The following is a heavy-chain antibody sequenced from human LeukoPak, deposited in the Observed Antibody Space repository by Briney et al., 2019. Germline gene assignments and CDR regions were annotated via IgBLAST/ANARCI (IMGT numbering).Heavy chain of an antibody. J-gene: IGHJ4*02. CDR1: GGSISSFC. CDR3: ARRGLSSSWDY. D-gene: IGHD6-13*01. CDR2: ICYVGNT. V-gene: IGHV4-59*08. Sequence: PSETLSLTCTVSGGSISSFCWSWIRQPPGKGLEWIGYICYVGNTNYNPSLKSRATISVDTSKNQFSLKLRSVTAADTAVYYCARRGLSSSWDYWGQGTLGTVSS.